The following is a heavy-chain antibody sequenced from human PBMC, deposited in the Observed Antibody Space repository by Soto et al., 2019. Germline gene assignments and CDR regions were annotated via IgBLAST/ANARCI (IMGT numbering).Heavy chain of an antibody. CDR1: GGSISSGGYS. J-gene: IGHJ4*02. CDR3: ARAFDILTRYYFDY. CDR2: MYHSGST. D-gene: IGHD3-9*01. Sequence: SETLSLTCAVSGGSISSGGYSWSWIRQPPGKGLEWIGYMYHSGSTYYNPSLKSRVTISVDTSKNQFSLKLSSVTAADTAVYYCARAFDILTRYYFDYWGQGTLVTVSS. V-gene: IGHV4-30-2*05.